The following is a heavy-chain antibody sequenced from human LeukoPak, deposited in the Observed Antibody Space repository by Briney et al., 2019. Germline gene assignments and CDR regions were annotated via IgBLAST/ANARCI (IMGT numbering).Heavy chain of an antibody. CDR3: ARDQYSYAHAAH. Sequence: PGGSLTFTCAASGFTVSSNYMSWVRQAPGKGLEWVSVIYSGGSTYYADSVKGRFTISRDNSKNTLYLQMNSLRAEDTAVYYCARDQYSYAHAAHWGQGTLVTVSS. V-gene: IGHV3-53*01. CDR1: GFTVSSNY. CDR2: IYSGGST. J-gene: IGHJ4*02. D-gene: IGHD5-18*01.